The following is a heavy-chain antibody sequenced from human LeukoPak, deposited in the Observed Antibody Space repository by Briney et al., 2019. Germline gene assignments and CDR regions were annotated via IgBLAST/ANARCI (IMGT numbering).Heavy chain of an antibody. CDR3: VKDPTGTTGFDY. D-gene: IGHD1-7*01. CDR2: ISSNGGST. V-gene: IGHV3-64D*09. CDR1: GFTFSSYA. J-gene: IGHJ4*02. Sequence: GGSLRLSCSASGFTFSSYAMHWVRQAPGKGLEHVSAISSNGGSTYYADSVKGRFTISRDNSKNTLYLQMSSLRAEDTAVYYCVKDPTGTTGFDYWGQGTLVTVSS.